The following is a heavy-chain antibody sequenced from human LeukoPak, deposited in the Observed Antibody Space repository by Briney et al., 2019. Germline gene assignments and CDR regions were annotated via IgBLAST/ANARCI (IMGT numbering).Heavy chain of an antibody. V-gene: IGHV3-11*01. D-gene: IGHD3-22*01. J-gene: IGHJ5*02. CDR3: ARGMYYYDSSGYNWFDP. CDR1: GFTVSSNY. Sequence: GGSLRLSCAASGFTVSSNYMSWVRQAPGKGLEWVSYISSSGSTIYYADSVKGRFTISRDNAKNSLYLQMNSLRAEDTALYYCARGMYYYDSSGYNWFDPWGQGTLVTVSS. CDR2: ISSSGSTI.